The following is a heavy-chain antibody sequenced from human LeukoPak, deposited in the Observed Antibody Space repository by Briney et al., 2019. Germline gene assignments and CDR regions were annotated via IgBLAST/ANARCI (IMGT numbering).Heavy chain of an antibody. J-gene: IGHJ4*02. D-gene: IGHD6-19*01. CDR3: AKGRYSSGWRHFDY. CDR2: VSESGGST. V-gene: IGHV3-23*01. CDR1: GFTFSSYG. Sequence: GGSLRLSCAASGFTFSSYGMSWVRQAPGKGLEWVSGVSESGGSTYYTDSVKGRFTISRDNSRNTLYLQMNSLRAEDTAVYYCAKGRYSSGWRHFDYWGQGTLVTVSS.